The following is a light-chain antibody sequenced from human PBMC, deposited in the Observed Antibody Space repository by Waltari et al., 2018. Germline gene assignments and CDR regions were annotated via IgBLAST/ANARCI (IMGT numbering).Light chain of an antibody. CDR2: DAS. CDR1: QDINNF. V-gene: IGKV1-33*01. Sequence: DIQMTQSPSSLSASVGDRVTITCQARQDINNFLNWYQQKPGRAPSPLIYDASNLETGVPSRFSGSGSGTHFTLTISSLQTEDSATYYCQQFDTLPPSFGGGTKVEI. J-gene: IGKJ4*01. CDR3: QQFDTLPPS.